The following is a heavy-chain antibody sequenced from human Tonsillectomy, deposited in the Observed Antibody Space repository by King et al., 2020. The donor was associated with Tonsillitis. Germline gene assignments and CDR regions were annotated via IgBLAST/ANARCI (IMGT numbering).Heavy chain of an antibody. J-gene: IGHJ4*02. CDR1: GFTFSSYA. CDR3: AKDSGSHYYDSRTYYFVY. Sequence: VQLVESGGGLVQPGGSLRLSCAASGFTFSSYAMSWVRQAPGKGLEWVSGLGRSGASTYYADSVKGRFTISRDNSKNTLYLQMNSLRAEDTALYYCAKDSGSHYYDSRTYYFVYWGQGTLVTVSS. CDR2: LGRSGAST. D-gene: IGHD3-22*01. V-gene: IGHV3-23*04.